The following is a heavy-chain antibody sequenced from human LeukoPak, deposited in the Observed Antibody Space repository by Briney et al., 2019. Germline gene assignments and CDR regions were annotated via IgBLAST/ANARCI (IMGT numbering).Heavy chain of an antibody. V-gene: IGHV3-15*01. CDR1: GFTFSNAW. CDR3: FTQPLFHSGYDRFDY. Sequence: GGSLRLSCAASGFTFSNAWMSWVRQAPGKGLEWVGRIKSRTDGGTTDYAAPVKGRFTISRDDSKNTLYLQMNSLKTEDTAVYYCFTQPLFHSGYDRFDYWGQGTLVTVSS. D-gene: IGHD5-12*01. CDR2: IKSRTDGGTT. J-gene: IGHJ4*02.